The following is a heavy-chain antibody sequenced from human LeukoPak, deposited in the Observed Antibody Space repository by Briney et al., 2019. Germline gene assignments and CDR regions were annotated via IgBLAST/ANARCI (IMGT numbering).Heavy chain of an antibody. CDR2: IYYSGST. D-gene: IGHD3-22*01. J-gene: IGHJ4*02. CDR3: ARSPYYYDSSGYWYYFDY. CDR1: GGSISSTTYY. Sequence: KTSETLSLTCTVSGGSISSTTYYWDWIRQPPGKGLEWIGTIYYSGSTYYNPSLKSRVTISVDTSKNEFSLNLSSVTAADTAVYYCARSPYYYDSSGYWYYFDYWGQGTLVTVSS. V-gene: IGHV4-39*01.